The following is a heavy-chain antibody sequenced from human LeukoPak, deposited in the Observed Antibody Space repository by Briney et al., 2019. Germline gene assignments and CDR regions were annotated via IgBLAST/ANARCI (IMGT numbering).Heavy chain of an antibody. Sequence: GGSVRLSCAASGFTFSTYWMSWVRQAPGKGLQWVANIKHDGSEKNYVDSVKGRFTISKDNAKNSLSLQMSSLRVEDTAIYYCARERPGSASAFDYWGQGTLVTVSS. V-gene: IGHV3-7*01. CDR2: IKHDGSEK. CDR1: GFTFSTYW. D-gene: IGHD6-25*01. J-gene: IGHJ4*02. CDR3: ARERPGSASAFDY.